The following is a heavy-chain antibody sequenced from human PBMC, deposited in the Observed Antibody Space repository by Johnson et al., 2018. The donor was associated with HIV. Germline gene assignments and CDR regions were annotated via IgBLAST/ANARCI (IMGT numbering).Heavy chain of an antibody. V-gene: IGHV3-66*03. CDR2: IYSGGST. CDR1: GFTVSSNY. Sequence: VHLVESGGGLIQPGGSLRLSCAASGFTVSSNYMSWVRQAPGRGLEWVSVIYSGGSTYYPDSVKGRFTISRDNSKNTLYLQMNSLRAEDTAVYYCARDPDVTPGAFDIWGQGTMVTVSS. CDR3: ARDPDVTPGAFDI. D-gene: IGHD2-15*01. J-gene: IGHJ3*02.